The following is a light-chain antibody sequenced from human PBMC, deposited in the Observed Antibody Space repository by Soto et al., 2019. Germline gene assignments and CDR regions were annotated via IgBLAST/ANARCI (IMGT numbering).Light chain of an antibody. Sequence: QSVLTQSPSASASLGASVKLTCTLSSGHSSYAIAWHQQQPEKGPRYLMKLNSDGSHSKGDGIPDRFSGSSSGAERYLTISSVQSEDEADYYCQTWGKCRWVFGGGTKLTVL. J-gene: IGLJ3*02. CDR2: LNSDGSH. V-gene: IGLV4-69*01. CDR1: SGHSSYA. CDR3: QTWGKCRWV.